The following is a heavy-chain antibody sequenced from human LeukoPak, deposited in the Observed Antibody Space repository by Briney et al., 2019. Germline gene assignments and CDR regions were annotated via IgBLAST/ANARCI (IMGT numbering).Heavy chain of an antibody. J-gene: IGHJ1*01. CDR1: GYTFTSYD. CDR2: MNPNSGNT. Sequence: ASVKVSCKASGYTFTSYDINWVRQATGQGLEWMGWMNPNSGNTGYAQKFQGRVTITRNTSISTAYMELSSLRSEDTAVYYCARGGWELLAEYFQHWGQGTLVTVSS. D-gene: IGHD1-26*01. CDR3: ARGGWELLAEYFQH. V-gene: IGHV1-8*03.